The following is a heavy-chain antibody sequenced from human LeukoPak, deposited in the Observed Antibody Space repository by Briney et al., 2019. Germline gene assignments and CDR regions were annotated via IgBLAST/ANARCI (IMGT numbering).Heavy chain of an antibody. V-gene: IGHV4-61*08. CDR1: GGSISSGDYY. J-gene: IGHJ3*02. CDR3: ARELKLRHDALDI. CDR2: IFNTGSA. D-gene: IGHD1-7*01. Sequence: SQTLSLTCTVSGGSISSGDYYWSWIRQAPGKGLEWIGHIFNTGSANYNPSLKSRVSISLDTSKNQVSLQLSSVTAADTAVYYCARELKLRHDALDIWGQGTLVAVSS.